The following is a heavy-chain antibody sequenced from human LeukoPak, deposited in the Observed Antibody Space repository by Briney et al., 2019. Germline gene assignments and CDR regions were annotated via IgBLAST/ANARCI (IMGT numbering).Heavy chain of an antibody. CDR1: GFTFSSYA. CDR3: AKDSVDTAN. J-gene: IGHJ4*02. Sequence: GGSLRLSCAASGFTFSSYAMHWVRQAPGKGLEWVAVISYDGSNKYYADSVKGRFTISRDNSKSTLYLQMNSLRAEDTAVYYCAKDSVDTANWGQGTLVTVSS. D-gene: IGHD5-18*01. CDR2: ISYDGSNK. V-gene: IGHV3-30*04.